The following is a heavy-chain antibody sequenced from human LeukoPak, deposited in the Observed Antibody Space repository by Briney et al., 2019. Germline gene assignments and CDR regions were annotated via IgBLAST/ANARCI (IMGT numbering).Heavy chain of an antibody. V-gene: IGHV4-39*01. Sequence: SETLSLTCTVSGGSIRSSYYYWGWIRQPPGKGLEWIGSIYDSGSTYYNPSLKSRVTISVDTSKNQFSLKLSSVTAADTAVYYCARATGVSTAVNWFDPWGQGTLVTVSS. CDR2: IYDSGST. D-gene: IGHD4-11*01. J-gene: IGHJ5*02. CDR1: GGSIRSSYYY. CDR3: ARATGVSTAVNWFDP.